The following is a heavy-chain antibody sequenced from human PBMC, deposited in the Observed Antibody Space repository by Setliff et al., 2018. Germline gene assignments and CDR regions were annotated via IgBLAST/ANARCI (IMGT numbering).Heavy chain of an antibody. CDR2: ISAYTGNT. CDR1: AHIFKSYG. J-gene: IGHJ4*02. V-gene: IGHV1-18*01. CDR3: SRLVRYCTSTSCQRLSGDEY. D-gene: IGHD2-2*01. Sequence: ASVKVSCKASAHIFKSYGITWVRQAPGQGLEWMGWISAYTGNTKYAQKLQGRVTMTTDTSTSTAYLELRSLTSDDTAVYYCSRLVRYCTSTSCQRLSGDEYWGQGTLVTVSS.